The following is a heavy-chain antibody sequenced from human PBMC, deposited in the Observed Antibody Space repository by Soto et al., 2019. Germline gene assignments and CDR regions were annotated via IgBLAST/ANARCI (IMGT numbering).Heavy chain of an antibody. Sequence: SVKVSCKASGYSFTNYYVQWVRQAPGQGLEWMGGIIPIFGTANYAQKFQGRVTITADKSTSTAYMELSSLRSEDTAVYYCASRVGDDYGVDYFDYWGQGTLVTVSS. CDR2: IIPIFGTA. D-gene: IGHD4-17*01. CDR3: ASRVGDDYGVDYFDY. J-gene: IGHJ4*02. V-gene: IGHV1-69*06. CDR1: GYSFTNYY.